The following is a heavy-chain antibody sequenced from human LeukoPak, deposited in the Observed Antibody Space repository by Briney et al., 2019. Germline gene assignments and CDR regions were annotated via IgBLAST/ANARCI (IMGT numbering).Heavy chain of an antibody. CDR1: GGSFSGYY. CDR3: ARGIPVAGTSGYYFDY. CDR2: INHSGST. Sequence: PSETLSLTCAVYGGSFSGYYWSWIRQPPGKGLEWIGEINHSGSTNYNPSLKSRVTISVDTSKNQFSLKLSSVTAADTAVYYWARGIPVAGTSGYYFDYWGQGTLVTVPS. V-gene: IGHV4-34*01. D-gene: IGHD6-19*01. J-gene: IGHJ4*02.